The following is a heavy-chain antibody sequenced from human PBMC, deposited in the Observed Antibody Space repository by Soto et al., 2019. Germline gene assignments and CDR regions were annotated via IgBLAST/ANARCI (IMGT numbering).Heavy chain of an antibody. CDR1: GFTFSSYG. Sequence: QVQLVESGGGVVQPGRSLRLSCAASGFTFSSYGMHWVRQAPGKGLEWVAVISYDGSNKYYADSVKGRFTISRDNSTNTLYLQMNSLRAEDTGVYYCAKNRIITVTTDYFDYWGQGTLVTVSS. CDR2: ISYDGSNK. V-gene: IGHV3-30*18. CDR3: AKNRIITVTTDYFDY. D-gene: IGHD4-17*01. J-gene: IGHJ4*02.